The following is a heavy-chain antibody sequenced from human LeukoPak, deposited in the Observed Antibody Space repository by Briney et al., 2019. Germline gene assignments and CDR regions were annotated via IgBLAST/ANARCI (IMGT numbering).Heavy chain of an antibody. D-gene: IGHD2-2*01. V-gene: IGHV4-34*01. J-gene: IGHJ4*02. CDR1: GVSFSGHY. CDR2: STHSGST. CDR3: ARGRTGAAALDF. Sequence: SETLSLTCAVYGVSFSGHYWTWIRQPPGKGLEWIGESTHSGSTNYNPSLKSRVTISVDTSKNQFSLQLTSVTAADTAVYHCARGRTGAAALDFWGPGTLVTVSS.